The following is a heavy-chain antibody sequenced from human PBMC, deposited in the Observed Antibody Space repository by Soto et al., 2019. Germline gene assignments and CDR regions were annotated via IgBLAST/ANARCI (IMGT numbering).Heavy chain of an antibody. V-gene: IGHV3-64*01. CDR1: GFTFSSYA. D-gene: IGHD1-7*01. J-gene: IGHJ4*02. CDR2: INNNGGIT. CDR3: ARVGTGTIGVAYFDY. Sequence: GGSLRLSCAASGFTFSSYAMHWVRQAPGKGLEYVSTINNNGGITYYANSVKGRFTISRDNSKNTLYLQMGSLRAEDTAVYYCARVGTGTIGVAYFDYWGQGTLVTVSS.